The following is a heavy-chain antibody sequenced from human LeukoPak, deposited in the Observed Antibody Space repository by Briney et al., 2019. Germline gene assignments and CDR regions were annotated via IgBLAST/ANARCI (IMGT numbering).Heavy chain of an antibody. D-gene: IGHD5-24*01. CDR3: ARQRGQPGRVSWFDP. CDR2: IYPGDSDT. V-gene: IGHV5-51*01. CDR1: GYSFTNYW. Sequence: GESLKISCKGSGYSFTNYWIGWVRQMPGKGLEWMGIIYPGDSDTRYSPSFQGQVTISADKSNSTAYLQWSSLKASDTAMYYCARQRGQPGRVSWFDPWGQGTLVTVSS. J-gene: IGHJ5*02.